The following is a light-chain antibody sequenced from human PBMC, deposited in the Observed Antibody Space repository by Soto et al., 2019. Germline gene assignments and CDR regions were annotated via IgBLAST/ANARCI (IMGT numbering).Light chain of an antibody. CDR3: QQYGYSFWT. CDR2: SAS. Sequence: EIVLTQSPGTLSLSPGDRATLSCRASQIIMRKYLAWYQQKPGQAPRLLIYSASSRATGIPDRFSGSGSGADYTLTISRLEPEDSAMYYCQQYGYSFWTFGQGTKVDIK. CDR1: QIIMRKY. V-gene: IGKV3-20*01. J-gene: IGKJ1*01.